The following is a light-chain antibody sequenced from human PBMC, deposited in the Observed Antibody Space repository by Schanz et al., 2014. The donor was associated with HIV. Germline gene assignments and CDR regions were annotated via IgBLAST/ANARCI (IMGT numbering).Light chain of an antibody. V-gene: IGKV2-30*02. CDR3: MQASHWPT. J-gene: IGKJ1*01. CDR1: QSLVHSDGNTY. Sequence: DVVMTQSPLSLPVTLGQPASISCRSSQSLVHSDGNTYLNWFQQRPGQSPRRLIYKVSNRDSGVPDRFSGSGSGTDFTLKISRVEAEDVGFYYCMQASHWPTFGQGTKVEIK. CDR2: KVS.